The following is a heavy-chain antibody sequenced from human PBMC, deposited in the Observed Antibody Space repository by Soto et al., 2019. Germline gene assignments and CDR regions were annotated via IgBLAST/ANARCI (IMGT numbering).Heavy chain of an antibody. Sequence: QITLKESGPTLVKPTQTLTLTCTFSGFSLSTSGVGVGWIRQPPGNALEWLAFIYWDEDKGYSPSLNSRLIIPKDTSKTQVVLTMANMDTVDTATYDCARTSVNWGSLGLIDYWGQGTLVPVSS. J-gene: IGHJ4*02. D-gene: IGHD7-27*01. CDR3: ARTSVNWGSLGLIDY. V-gene: IGHV2-5*02. CDR1: GFSLSTSGVG. CDR2: IYWDEDK.